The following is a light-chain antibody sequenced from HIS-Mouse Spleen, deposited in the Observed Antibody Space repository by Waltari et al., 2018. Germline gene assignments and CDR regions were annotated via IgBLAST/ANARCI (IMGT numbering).Light chain of an antibody. CDR2: QDS. CDR3: QAWDSSTVV. J-gene: IGLJ2*01. Sequence: SYELTQPPSVSVSPGQTASITCSGDKWGDNYACCYQQKPGQSPVLVIYQDSKRPSGIPERFSGSNSGNTATLTISGTQAMDEADYYCQAWDSSTVVFGGGTKLTVL. V-gene: IGLV3-1*01. CDR1: KWGDNY.